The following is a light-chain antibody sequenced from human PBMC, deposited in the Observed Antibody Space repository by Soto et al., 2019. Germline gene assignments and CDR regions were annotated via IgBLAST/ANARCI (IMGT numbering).Light chain of an antibody. CDR1: QGIGDT. CDR2: DTY. V-gene: IGKV3-15*01. J-gene: IGKJ3*01. Sequence: EIVMTQSPATLSVSPGEGATLSCRASQGIGDTLAWYQQKPGQTPRLLIYDTYIRATGVPARFSGSRSGAEFTLTISSLQSEDFALYFCLQRASWPHTFGPGTKVEIK. CDR3: LQRASWPHT.